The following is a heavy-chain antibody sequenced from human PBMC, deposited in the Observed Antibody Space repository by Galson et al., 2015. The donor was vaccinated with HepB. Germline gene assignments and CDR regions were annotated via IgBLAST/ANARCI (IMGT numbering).Heavy chain of an antibody. CDR1: GFTFSSYS. J-gene: IGHJ4*02. D-gene: IGHD4-17*01. V-gene: IGHV3-21*01. CDR2: ISSSSSYI. Sequence: SLRLSCAASGFTFSSYSMNWVRQAPGKGLEWVSSISSSSSYIYYADSVKGRFTISRDNAKNSLYLQMNSLRAEDTAVYYCASHNDYGDFLPPGHVWGQGTLVTVSS. CDR3: ASHNDYGDFLPPGHV.